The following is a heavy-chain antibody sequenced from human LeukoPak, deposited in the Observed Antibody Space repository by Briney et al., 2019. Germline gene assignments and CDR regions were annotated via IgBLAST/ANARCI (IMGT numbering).Heavy chain of an antibody. Sequence: NPSETLSLTCTVSGGSISSYYWSWIRQPAGKGLEWIGRIYTSGSTNYNPSLKSRVTMSVDTSKNQFSLKLSSVTAADTAVYYCARDRYYDSSGWFDPWGQGTLVTVSS. CDR2: IYTSGST. CDR3: ARDRYYDSSGWFDP. CDR1: GGSISSYY. V-gene: IGHV4-4*07. D-gene: IGHD3-22*01. J-gene: IGHJ5*02.